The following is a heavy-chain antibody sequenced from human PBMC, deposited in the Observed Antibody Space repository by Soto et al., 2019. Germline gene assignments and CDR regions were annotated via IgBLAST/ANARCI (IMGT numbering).Heavy chain of an antibody. J-gene: IGHJ5*02. CDR3: ARARPEDNRFAP. V-gene: IGHV4-31*03. CDR1: GGSITSGGYY. Sequence: QVQLQESGPGLVKPSQTLSLTCNVSGGSITSGGYYWAWIRQHPGGGLEWIGHIFHSGSTHYNPSSRIRFXSXIXXSKNPFPLKLGSVTAADTAVYYCARARPEDNRFAPGGQGTLVTVSS. CDR2: IFHSGST.